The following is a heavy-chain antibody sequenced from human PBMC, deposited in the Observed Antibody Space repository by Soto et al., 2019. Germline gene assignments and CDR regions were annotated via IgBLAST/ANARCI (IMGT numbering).Heavy chain of an antibody. CDR3: ASPTSDLLF. J-gene: IGHJ4*02. CDR2: ISYDGSNK. D-gene: IGHD3-10*01. Sequence: GGSLRLSCAASGFTFSSYGMHWVRQAPGKGLEWVAVISYDGSNKYYADSVKGRFTISRDNSKNTLYLQMNSLRAEDTAVYYCASPTSDLLFWGQGTLVKVS. V-gene: IGHV3-30*03. CDR1: GFTFSSYG.